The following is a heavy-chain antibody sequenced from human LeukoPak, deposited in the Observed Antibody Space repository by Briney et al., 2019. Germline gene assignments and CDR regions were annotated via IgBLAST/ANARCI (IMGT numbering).Heavy chain of an antibody. Sequence: GGSLRLSCAVSGFTFSSSWMHWVRQAPGKGLEWVSSISSSSSYIYYADSVKGRFTISRDNAKNSLYLQMNSLRAEDTAVYYCALLGGNYSNKFDYWGQGTLVTVSS. CDR1: GFTFSSSW. D-gene: IGHD4-11*01. V-gene: IGHV3-21*01. J-gene: IGHJ4*02. CDR3: ALLGGNYSNKFDY. CDR2: ISSSSSYI.